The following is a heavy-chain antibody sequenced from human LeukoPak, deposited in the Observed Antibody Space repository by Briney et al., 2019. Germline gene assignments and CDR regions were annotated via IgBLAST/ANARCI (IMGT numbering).Heavy chain of an antibody. D-gene: IGHD3-22*01. CDR2: IYTSGST. V-gene: IGHV4-61*02. J-gene: IGHJ3*02. Sequence: SETLSLTCTVSGGSISSGSYYWSWIRQPAGKGLEWIGRIYTSGSTSYNPSLKSRVTISVDTSKNQFSLKLGSVTAADTAVFYCASLTTADAFDIWGQGTMVTVSS. CDR1: GGSISSGSYY. CDR3: ASLTTADAFDI.